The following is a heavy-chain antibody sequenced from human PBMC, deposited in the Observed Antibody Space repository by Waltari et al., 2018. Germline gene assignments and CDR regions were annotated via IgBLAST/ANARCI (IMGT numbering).Heavy chain of an antibody. Sequence: EVQLLESGGGLVQPGGSLRLSCAASGFTFSSYAMSWVRQAPGEGLEWVSAISGSGGSTYYADSVKGRFTISRDNSKNTLYLQMNSLRAEDTAVYYCAKPYYDYPKNGMDVWGQGTTVTVSS. D-gene: IGHD3-16*01. V-gene: IGHV3-23*01. CDR3: AKPYYDYPKNGMDV. CDR1: GFTFSSYA. J-gene: IGHJ6*02. CDR2: ISGSGGST.